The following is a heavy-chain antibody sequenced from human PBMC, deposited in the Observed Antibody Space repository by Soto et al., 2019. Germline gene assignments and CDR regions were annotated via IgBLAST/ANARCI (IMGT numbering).Heavy chain of an antibody. V-gene: IGHV4-4*07. Sequence: QVQLQESGPGLVTPSETLSLTCTVSGGSIKTYYWSWIRQPAGQRPEWIGRIYTSGTANYNPSLKGRVIMSGDTSKNTSSLKVNTVTAADTAVYYCARDFATCSWSPLDSWGQGTLVIVPS. D-gene: IGHD2-15*01. CDR2: IYTSGTA. CDR1: GGSIKTYY. J-gene: IGHJ4*02. CDR3: ARDFATCSWSPLDS.